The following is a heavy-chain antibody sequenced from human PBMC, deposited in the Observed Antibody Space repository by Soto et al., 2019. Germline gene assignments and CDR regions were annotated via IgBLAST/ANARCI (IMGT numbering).Heavy chain of an antibody. D-gene: IGHD3-3*01. CDR2: IYYSGST. Sequence: PSETLSLTCTVSGGSISSGGYYWSWIRQHPGKGLEWIGYIYYSGSTYYNPSLKSRVTISVDTSKNQFSLKLSSVTAADTAVYYCAHGITIFGVDIYGMDVWGQGTTVTVSS. CDR1: GGSISSGGYY. J-gene: IGHJ6*02. CDR3: AHGITIFGVDIYGMDV. V-gene: IGHV4-31*03.